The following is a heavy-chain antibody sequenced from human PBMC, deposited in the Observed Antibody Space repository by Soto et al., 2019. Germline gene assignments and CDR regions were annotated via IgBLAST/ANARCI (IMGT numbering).Heavy chain of an antibody. CDR1: GGSFGNSA. CDR2: IIPSFPTP. D-gene: IGHD3-3*02. Sequence: QVQLVQSGAEVKKPGSSVTVSCKASGGSFGNSAISWVRQAPGQGLEWMGGIIPSFPTPDYAQKFQGRVTITAAESTSIDYMELTGLRSEDTAVYYCARDTDRQQLGGNYYCGIDVWGQGTTVTVYS. J-gene: IGHJ6*02. CDR3: ARDTDRQQLGGNYYCGIDV. V-gene: IGHV1-69*12.